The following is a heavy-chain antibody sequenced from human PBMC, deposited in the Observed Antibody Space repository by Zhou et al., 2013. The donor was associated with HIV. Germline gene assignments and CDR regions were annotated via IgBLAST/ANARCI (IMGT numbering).Heavy chain of an antibody. D-gene: IGHD6-19*01. V-gene: IGHV1-69*05. J-gene: IGHJ5*02. CDR1: GGTFSTYA. CDR3: AKEQGGGQWPGRVWFDP. Sequence: VQLVQPGTVMKKPGSSVKISCKASGGTFSTYAISWVRQAPGQGLEWMGGIIPIFATANYAPKFQGRVTITTDESTSTAYMELSSLRSEDTAMYYCAKEQGGGQWPGRVWFDPWGRGNPGHRLL. CDR2: IIPIFATA.